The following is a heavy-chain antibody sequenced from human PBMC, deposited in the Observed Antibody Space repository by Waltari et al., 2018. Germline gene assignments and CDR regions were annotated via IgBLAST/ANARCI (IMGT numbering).Heavy chain of an antibody. D-gene: IGHD2-8*01. V-gene: IGHV1-69*10. CDR2: ILPILGRA. CDR3: ARRANKPGGWFDP. CDR1: GGTFSSYA. J-gene: IGHJ5*02. Sequence: QVQLVQSGAEVKKPGSSVKVSCKASGGTFSSYAISWVRQAPGQGLEWMGGILPILGRANDAQKYQGRVTITADKYTSTAYMELSSLRSEDTAVYYCARRANKPGGWFDPWGQGTLVPVSS.